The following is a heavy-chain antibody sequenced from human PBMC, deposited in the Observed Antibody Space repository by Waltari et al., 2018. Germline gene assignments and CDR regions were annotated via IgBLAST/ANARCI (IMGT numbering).Heavy chain of an antibody. CDR1: GGSISSTNYY. J-gene: IGHJ5*02. CDR2: IYYSGNT. Sequence: QLRLQESGPGLVKPSDTLSLTCTVSGGSISSTNYYWGWIRQPPGKGLEWIGSIYYSGNTYSNPSLRGRVTMSADTSKNQFSLKLSSVTAADTAVYYCARHQDWVVVSATWFDPWGQGTLVTVSS. V-gene: IGHV4-39*01. CDR3: ARHQDWVVVSATWFDP. D-gene: IGHD2-21*02.